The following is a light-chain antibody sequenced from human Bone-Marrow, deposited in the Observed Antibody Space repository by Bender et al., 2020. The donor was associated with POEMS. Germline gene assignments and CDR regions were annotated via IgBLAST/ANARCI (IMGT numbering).Light chain of an antibody. V-gene: IGLV3-21*02. CDR3: CSYAGGSVV. CDR2: DDS. J-gene: IGLJ2*01. Sequence: SSVLTQPSSVSVAPGQTARITCEGNNIESASVHWYQQKPGQAPVLVVYDDSDRPSGIPERFSGSNSGNTATLTISGLQVEDEGDYYCCSYAGGSVVFGGGTKLTVL. CDR1: NIESAS.